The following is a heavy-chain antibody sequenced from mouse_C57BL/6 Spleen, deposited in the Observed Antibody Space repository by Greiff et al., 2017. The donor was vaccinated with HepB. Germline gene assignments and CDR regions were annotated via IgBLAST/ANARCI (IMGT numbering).Heavy chain of an antibody. CDR1: GYTFTSYW. V-gene: IGHV1-61*01. Sequence: QVQLQQPGAELVRPGSSVKLSCKASGYTFTSYWMDWVKQRPGQGLEWIGNIYPSDSETHYNQKFKDKATLTVDKSSSTAYMQLSSLTSEDSAVYYCARRMHYYGSSWYFDVWGTGTTVTVSS. CDR3: ARRMHYYGSSWYFDV. J-gene: IGHJ1*03. D-gene: IGHD1-1*01. CDR2: IYPSDSET.